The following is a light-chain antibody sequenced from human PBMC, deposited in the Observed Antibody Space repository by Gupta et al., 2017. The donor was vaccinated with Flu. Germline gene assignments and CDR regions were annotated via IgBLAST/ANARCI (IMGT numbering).Light chain of an antibody. V-gene: IGLV3-19*01. J-gene: IGLJ2*01. CDR1: SLRRDS. CDR2: DKN. Sequence: SSELTQDPAVSVALGQTVRITCQGNSLRRDSASWHQKKGGQAPVLVVYDKNSRPAGIPDRFAGSSSGDTGSLTITGAQEEEDADDYCNPPYRSSNLGFGGGTKLTVL. CDR3: NPPYRSSNLG.